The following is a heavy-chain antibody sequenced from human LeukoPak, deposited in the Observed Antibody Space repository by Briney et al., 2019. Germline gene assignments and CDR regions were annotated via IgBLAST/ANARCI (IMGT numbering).Heavy chain of an antibody. CDR1: GFTFSGSA. D-gene: IGHD3-16*02. Sequence: GGSLRLSCAASGFTFSGSAMHWVRQASGKGLGWVGRIRSKANSYATAYAASVKGRFTISRDDSKNTAYLQMNNLKTEDTAVYYCTRQPQLSPGHWGQGTLVTVSS. J-gene: IGHJ4*02. CDR2: IRSKANSYAT. V-gene: IGHV3-73*01. CDR3: TRQPQLSPGH.